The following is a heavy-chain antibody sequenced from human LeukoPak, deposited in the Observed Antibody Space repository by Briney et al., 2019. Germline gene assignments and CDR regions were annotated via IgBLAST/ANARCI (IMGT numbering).Heavy chain of an antibody. CDR3: ARPHYESSGLYVDAFDI. Sequence: ASMKVSCKASGYTLTAYYLLWVPQAPGQGLEWMGRINPNRGGTTYAQKFQGRVTMTRDTSIGTAYMELSSLRSDDTDVYYCARPHYESSGLYVDAFDIWGQGTMVTVSS. V-gene: IGHV1-2*05. D-gene: IGHD3-22*01. J-gene: IGHJ3*02. CDR2: INPNRGGT. CDR1: GYTLTAYY.